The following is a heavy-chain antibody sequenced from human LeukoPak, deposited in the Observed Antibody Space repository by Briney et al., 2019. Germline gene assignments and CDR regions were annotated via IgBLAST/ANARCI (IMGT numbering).Heavy chain of an antibody. J-gene: IGHJ4*02. CDR2: IKQDGSEA. V-gene: IGHV3-7*01. Sequence: GGSLRLSCAASGFTFTTYWMAWVRQAPGRGLEWVANIKQDGSEAVYADSVRGRFTISRDNAKNSLYLQMNSLRVEDTAVYYCSNGIYDRSYWGQGTLVTVSS. D-gene: IGHD2-8*01. CDR1: GFTFTTYW. CDR3: SNGIYDRSY.